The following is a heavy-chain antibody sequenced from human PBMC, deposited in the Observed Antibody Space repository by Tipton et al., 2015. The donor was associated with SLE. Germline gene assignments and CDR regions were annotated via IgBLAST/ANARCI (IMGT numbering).Heavy chain of an antibody. CDR1: GGSFSPYF. J-gene: IGHJ5*02. CDR3: AKGAGVYGGFADP. V-gene: IGHV4-59*01. D-gene: IGHD4/OR15-4a*01. CDR2: ITYGGST. Sequence: TLSLTCSVSGGSFSPYFWGWFRQSPGKRLEWIGDITYGGSTNYNPSVKSRVSMLVDTSKNHFSLNLMSVTAGDTAFYYCAKGAGVYGGFADPWGQGILVTVSS.